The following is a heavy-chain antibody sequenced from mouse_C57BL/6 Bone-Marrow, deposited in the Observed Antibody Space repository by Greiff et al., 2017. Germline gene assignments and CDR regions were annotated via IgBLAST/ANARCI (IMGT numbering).Heavy chain of an antibody. D-gene: IGHD2-3*01. J-gene: IGHJ3*01. CDR1: GFNIKDDY. Sequence: LVESGAELVRPGASVTLSCTASGFNIKDDYMHWVKQRPEQGLEWIGWIDPENGGTEYASKFQGKATITADTSSNTAYLQLSSLTSEDTAVYYCTTWDGYYDFAYWGQGTLVTVSA. V-gene: IGHV14-4*01. CDR3: TTWDGYYDFAY. CDR2: IDPENGGT.